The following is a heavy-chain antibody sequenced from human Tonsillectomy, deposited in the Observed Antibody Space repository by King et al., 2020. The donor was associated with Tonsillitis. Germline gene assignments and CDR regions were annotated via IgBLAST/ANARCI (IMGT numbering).Heavy chain of an antibody. CDR1: GGSISSSTYH. V-gene: IGHV4-39*01. CDR3: ARGGSLRFFDY. D-gene: IGHD5/OR15-5a*01. Sequence: VQLQESGPGLVKPSETLSLTCTVSGGSISSSTYHWGWIRQPPGKGLEWIGSVYYSGSTYYNPSLKSRVTISVDTSENQFSLKLSSVTAADTAEYYCARGGSLRFFDYWGQGTLVTVSS. CDR2: VYYSGST. J-gene: IGHJ4*02.